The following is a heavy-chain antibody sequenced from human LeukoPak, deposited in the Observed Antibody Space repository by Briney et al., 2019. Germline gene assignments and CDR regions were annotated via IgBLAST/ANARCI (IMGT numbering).Heavy chain of an antibody. CDR3: ARDVGPIAVAGTGIDY. CDR1: GGSFSGFR. CDR2: IYHSGST. Sequence: SETLSLTCAVSGGSFSGFRWHWIRQPPGKGLEWIGSIYHSGSTYYNPSLKSRVTISVDTSKNQFSLKLSSVTAADTAVYYCARDVGPIAVAGTGIDYWGQGTLVTVSS. D-gene: IGHD6-19*01. V-gene: IGHV4-38-2*02. J-gene: IGHJ4*02.